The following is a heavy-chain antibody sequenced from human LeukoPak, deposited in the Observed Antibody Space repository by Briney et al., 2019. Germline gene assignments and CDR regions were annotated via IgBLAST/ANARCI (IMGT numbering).Heavy chain of an antibody. CDR1: GYSISDGYY. D-gene: IGHD4-17*01. CDR2: IYHTGST. CDR3: VRRHGDYEVRFDY. J-gene: IGHJ4*02. Sequence: PSETLSLTCAVSGYSISDGYYWGWIRQPPGKGLEWIGSIYHTGSTYYTPSLKRRLTLSVDTSKNQFSLKLSSVTAADTAMYYCVRRHGDYEVRFDYWGQGTLVTVSS. V-gene: IGHV4-38-2*01.